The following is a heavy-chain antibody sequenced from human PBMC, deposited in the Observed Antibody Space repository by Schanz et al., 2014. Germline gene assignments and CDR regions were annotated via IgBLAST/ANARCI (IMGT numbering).Heavy chain of an antibody. CDR2: ISGSSIHK. V-gene: IGHV3-11*06. J-gene: IGHJ4*02. CDR3: ARDLNRCGGDCYSG. D-gene: IGHD2-21*02. CDR1: GFTFSDYY. Sequence: QVQLVESGGGLVKPGGSLRLSCAASGFTFSDYYMAWIRQAPGKGLEWVSHISGSSIHKNYADSVKGRFSISRDNGETSLYLQMNSLRAEDTAVYYCARDLNRCGGDCYSGWGQGTLVTVSS.